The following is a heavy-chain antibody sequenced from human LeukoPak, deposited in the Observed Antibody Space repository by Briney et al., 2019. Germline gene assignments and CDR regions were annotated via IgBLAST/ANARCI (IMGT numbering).Heavy chain of an antibody. D-gene: IGHD3-10*01. Sequence: GASVKVSCKASGGTFGYYAISWVRQAPGQGLEWMGGIIPIFDTPNYAQKFQGRVTITADKSTSTAYMELSSLRSEDTAVYYCARRLTLVRGVSGTDAFDIWGQGTMVTVSS. J-gene: IGHJ3*02. V-gene: IGHV1-69*06. CDR2: IIPIFDTP. CDR3: ARRLTLVRGVSGTDAFDI. CDR1: GGTFGYYA.